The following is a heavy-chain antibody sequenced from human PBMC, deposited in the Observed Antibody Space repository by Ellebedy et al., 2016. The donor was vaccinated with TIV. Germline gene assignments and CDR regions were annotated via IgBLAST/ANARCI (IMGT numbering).Heavy chain of an antibody. V-gene: IGHV3-30-3*02. J-gene: IGHJ4*02. CDR3: AKSGVEYSSSHYYFDY. Sequence: GESLKISXAASGFTFSSYAMHWVRQAPGKGLEWVAVISYDGTNKYYADSVKGRFTISRDNSKNTLYLQMNSLRAEDTAVYYCAKSGVEYSSSHYYFDYWGQGTLVTVSS. CDR1: GFTFSSYA. CDR2: ISYDGTNK. D-gene: IGHD6-6*01.